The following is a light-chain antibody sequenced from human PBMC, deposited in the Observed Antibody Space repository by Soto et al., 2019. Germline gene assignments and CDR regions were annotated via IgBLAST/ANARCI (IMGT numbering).Light chain of an antibody. J-gene: IGKJ3*01. Sequence: DIQMTQSPTSLSASVGDRVTITCRASQGIRNFVAWYQQKPGKAPKLLIYAASTLQSGIPSRFSASGSGTDFTLTINSLQPVDVATYSCQKYSSVPVFGPGTKVEIK. V-gene: IGKV1-27*01. CDR3: QKYSSVPV. CDR2: AAS. CDR1: QGIRNF.